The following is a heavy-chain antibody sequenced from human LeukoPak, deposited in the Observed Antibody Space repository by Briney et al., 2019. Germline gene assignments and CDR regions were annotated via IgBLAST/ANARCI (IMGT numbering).Heavy chain of an antibody. V-gene: IGHV3-48*03. D-gene: IGHD2-2*01. CDR2: ISSSGSTV. Sequence: AGSLRLSCAASGFTFSSYEMNWVRQAPGKGLEWVSYISSSGSTVYYADSVKGRFTISRDNAKNSLYLQMNSLRAEDTAVYYCARDTSAAYYGMDVWGKGTTVTVSS. CDR3: ARDTSAAYYGMDV. CDR1: GFTFSSYE. J-gene: IGHJ6*04.